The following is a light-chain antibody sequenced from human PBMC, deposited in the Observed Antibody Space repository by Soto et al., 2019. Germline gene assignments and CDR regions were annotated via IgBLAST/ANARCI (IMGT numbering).Light chain of an antibody. V-gene: IGKV1-5*03. J-gene: IGKJ1*01. CDR2: KAS. Sequence: DIHLTPSPSTLSAPAGDIVTIACLASQTISSCVAWYQQKPGKAPKLLIYKASNLVSGVPSRFSGSGSGTEFTLTIVSLQPDDSATYYCQHYNSSPWTFGQGTKVDIK. CDR3: QHYNSSPWT. CDR1: QTISSC.